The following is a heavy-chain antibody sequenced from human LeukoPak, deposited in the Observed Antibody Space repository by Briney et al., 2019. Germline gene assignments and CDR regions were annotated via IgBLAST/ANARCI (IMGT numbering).Heavy chain of an antibody. CDR1: GFTFDDYA. V-gene: IGHV3-9*01. D-gene: IGHD5-18*01. Sequence: GGSLRLSCAASGFTFDDYAMHWVRQAPGKGLEWVSGISWNSGSIGYAVSVKGRFTISRDNAKNSLYLQMNSLRAEDTALYYCAKDMRRGYSYGPLDYWGQGTLVTVSS. CDR2: ISWNSGSI. CDR3: AKDMRRGYSYGPLDY. J-gene: IGHJ4*02.